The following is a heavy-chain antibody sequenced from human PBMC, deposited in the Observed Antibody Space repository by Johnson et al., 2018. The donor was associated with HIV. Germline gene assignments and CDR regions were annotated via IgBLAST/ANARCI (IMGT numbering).Heavy chain of an antibody. D-gene: IGHD2-21*01. Sequence: VQLVESGGGLVQPGGSLRLSCAASGFTVSSYSMHWVRQAPGKGLEWVGRIKSKTDGGTTDYAAPVKGRFTISRDDSKNMLYLQMNSPKTEDTAVYYCALSYSLDAFDIWGQGTMVTVSS. J-gene: IGHJ3*02. CDR2: IKSKTDGGTT. CDR1: GFTVSSYS. V-gene: IGHV3-15*01. CDR3: ALSYSLDAFDI.